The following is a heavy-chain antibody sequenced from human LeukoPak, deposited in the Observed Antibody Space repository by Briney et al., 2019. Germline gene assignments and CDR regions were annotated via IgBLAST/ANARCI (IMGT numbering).Heavy chain of an antibody. CDR2: IYTSGST. Sequence: SETLSLTCTVSGGSISSYCWSWIRQPAGKGLEWIGRIYTSGSTNYNPSLKSRVTMSVDTSKNQFSLKLSSVTAADTAVYYCARGRVVVVVAANQGSAFDIWGQGTMVTVSS. J-gene: IGHJ3*02. D-gene: IGHD2-15*01. CDR1: GGSISSYC. CDR3: ARGRVVVVVAANQGSAFDI. V-gene: IGHV4-4*07.